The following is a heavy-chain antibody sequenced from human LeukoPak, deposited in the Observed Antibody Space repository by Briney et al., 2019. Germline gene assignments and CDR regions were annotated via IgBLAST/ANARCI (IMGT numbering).Heavy chain of an antibody. V-gene: IGHV4-59*02. Sequence: SETLSLTCTISGGSVSDYYWSWIRQSPGKGLEWIGYIYYTGSTTYNPSLKSRVTMSVDTSKNQFSLKLSSVTAADTAVYYCARDRYYYDTQTEYYFDYWGQGTLVTVSS. CDR2: IYYTGST. CDR1: GGSVSDYY. D-gene: IGHD3-22*01. J-gene: IGHJ4*02. CDR3: ARDRYYYDTQTEYYFDY.